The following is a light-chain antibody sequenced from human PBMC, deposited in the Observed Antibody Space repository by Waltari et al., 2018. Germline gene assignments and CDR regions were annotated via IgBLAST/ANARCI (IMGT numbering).Light chain of an antibody. CDR3: QQYNIQGT. CDR1: QSISSW. V-gene: IGKV1-5*01. J-gene: IGKJ2*02. CDR2: DAS. Sequence: DIQMTQSPSTLSASVGDRVTITCRARQSISSWLAWYQKKPGKAPKLLIYDASSLESGVPSRFSGSGSGTEFTLTISSLQPDDFATYYCQQYNIQGTFGQGTKLEIK.